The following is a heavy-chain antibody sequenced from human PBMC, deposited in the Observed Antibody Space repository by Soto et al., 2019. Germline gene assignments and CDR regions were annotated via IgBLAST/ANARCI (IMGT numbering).Heavy chain of an antibody. CDR3: ARGHIPVYGPVPDYFDS. CDR1: GGSLRGSY. V-gene: IGHV4-34*02. CDR2: VTHSGST. Sequence: QVHLRQWGAGLLKPSETLSLICGVYGGSLRGSYWSWIRQPPGKALEWLGKVTHSGSTTFNPSLKSRVSVSVDTSDNQFSLKLTSVTAADTAVYYCARGHIPVYGPVPDYFDSWGQGTLVTVSS. D-gene: IGHD2-21*01. J-gene: IGHJ4*02.